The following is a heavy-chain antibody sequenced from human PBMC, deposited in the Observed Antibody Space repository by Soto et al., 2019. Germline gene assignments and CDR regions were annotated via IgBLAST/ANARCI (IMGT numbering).Heavy chain of an antibody. D-gene: IGHD3-10*01. V-gene: IGHV1-18*01. CDR3: AREIPLMVRGVKHYGMDV. CDR1: GYTFTSYG. Sequence: ASVKVSCKASGYTFTSYGISWVRQAPGQGLEWMGWISAYNGNTNYAQKLQGRDTMTTDTSTSTAYMELRSLRSDDTAVYYCAREIPLMVRGVKHYGMDVWGQGTTVTVSS. J-gene: IGHJ6*02. CDR2: ISAYNGNT.